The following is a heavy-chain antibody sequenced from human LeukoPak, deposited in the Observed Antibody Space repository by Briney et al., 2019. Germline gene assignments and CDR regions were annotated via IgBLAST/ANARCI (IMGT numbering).Heavy chain of an antibody. J-gene: IGHJ4*02. CDR3: ARGQRGSGWYYFDY. CDR2: IYSGGST. Sequence: GGSLRLSCAASGFTVSSNYMSWVRQAPGKGLEWVSVIYSGGSTYYADSVKGRFTISRDNSKNTLYLQMNSLRAEDTAVYYCARGQRGSGWYYFDYWGQGTLVTASS. V-gene: IGHV3-53*01. D-gene: IGHD6-19*01. CDR1: GFTVSSNY.